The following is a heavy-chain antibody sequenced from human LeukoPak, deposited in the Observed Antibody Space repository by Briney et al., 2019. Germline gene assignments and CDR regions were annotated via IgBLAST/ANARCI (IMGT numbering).Heavy chain of an antibody. V-gene: IGHV1-24*01. CDR2: FDPEDGET. Sequence: ASVKVSCKVSGYTLTELSMHWVRQAPGKGREWMGGFDPEDGETIYAQKFQGRVTMTEDTSTDTAYMELSSLSSEDTAVYYCASSWVVPAAMKVEQIFDYWGQGTLVTVSS. CDR3: ASSWVVPAAMKVEQIFDY. CDR1: GYTLTELS. J-gene: IGHJ4*02. D-gene: IGHD2-2*01.